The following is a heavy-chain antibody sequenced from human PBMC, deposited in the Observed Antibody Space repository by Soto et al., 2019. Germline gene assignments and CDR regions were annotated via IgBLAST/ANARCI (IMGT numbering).Heavy chain of an antibody. J-gene: IGHJ6*02. CDR2: ISYDGSNK. Sequence: PGGSLRLSCAASGFTFRTYGMHWVRQAPGKGLEWVAVISYDGSNKYYADSVKGRFTISRDNSKNTLYLQMNSLRAEDTAVYYCARDFAPRGSLYYYYGMDVWGQGTTVTVSS. CDR1: GFTFRTYG. CDR3: ARDFAPRGSLYYYYGMDV. D-gene: IGHD6-13*01. V-gene: IGHV3-30*03.